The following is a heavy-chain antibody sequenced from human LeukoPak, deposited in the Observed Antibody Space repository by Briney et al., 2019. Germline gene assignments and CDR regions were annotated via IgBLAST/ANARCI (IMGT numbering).Heavy chain of an antibody. CDR1: GGSFSGYY. CDR3: ARGPRAVAASFYYYYYMDV. V-gene: IGHV4-34*01. Sequence: SETLSLTCAVYGGSFSGYYWSWIRQPPGKGLEWIGEINHSGSTSYNPSLKSRVTISVDTSKNQFSLKLSSVTAADTAVYYCARGPRAVAASFYYYYYMDVWSKGTTVTVSS. CDR2: INHSGST. J-gene: IGHJ6*03. D-gene: IGHD2-15*01.